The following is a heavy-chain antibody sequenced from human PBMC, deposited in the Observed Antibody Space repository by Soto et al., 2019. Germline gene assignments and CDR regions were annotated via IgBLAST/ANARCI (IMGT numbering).Heavy chain of an antibody. D-gene: IGHD6-19*01. J-gene: IGHJ4*02. V-gene: IGHV3-33*01. Sequence: GGSLRLSCAASGFTFSSYGMHWVRQAPGKGLEWVAVIWYDGSNKYYADSVKGRFTISRDNSKNTLYLQMNSPRAEDTAVYYCATIAVAGTVDYWGQGTRVTVSS. CDR3: ATIAVAGTVDY. CDR2: IWYDGSNK. CDR1: GFTFSSYG.